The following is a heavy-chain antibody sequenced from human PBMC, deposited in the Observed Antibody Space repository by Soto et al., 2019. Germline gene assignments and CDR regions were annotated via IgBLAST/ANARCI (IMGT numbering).Heavy chain of an antibody. Sequence: SETLSLTCTVSGGSISSGYYYWSWIRQPPGKGLEWLGYIYYSGSSYYNPSLKSRITISVDTSKNQFSLNLSSVTAADTAVYYCARDRERGYSYGYFDYWGQGTLLTVSS. CDR3: ARDRERGYSYGYFDY. CDR2: IYYSGSS. J-gene: IGHJ4*02. V-gene: IGHV4-30-4*01. D-gene: IGHD5-18*01. CDR1: GGSISSGYYY.